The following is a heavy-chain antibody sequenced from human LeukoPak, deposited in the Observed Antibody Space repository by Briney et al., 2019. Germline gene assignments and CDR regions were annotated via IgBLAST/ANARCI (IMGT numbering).Heavy chain of an antibody. V-gene: IGHV4-39*07. D-gene: IGHD3-10*01. Sequence: SETLSLTCTVSGGSISSSSYYWGWIRQPPGKGLEWIGSIYYSVSTYYNPSLKSRVTISIDRSKNQFSLKLSSVSAADTAVYYCARYGGSGTYFFDYWGQGTLVTVSS. CDR3: ARYGGSGTYFFDY. CDR2: IYYSVST. J-gene: IGHJ4*02. CDR1: GGSISSSSYY.